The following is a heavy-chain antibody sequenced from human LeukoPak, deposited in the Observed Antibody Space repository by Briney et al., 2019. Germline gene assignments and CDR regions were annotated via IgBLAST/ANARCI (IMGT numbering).Heavy chain of an antibody. V-gene: IGHV1-46*04. J-gene: IGHJ3*02. D-gene: IGHD3-22*01. CDR3: ARGGDYYDSSGYSPDAFDI. CDR1: GYTFTSYY. CDR2: INPSGGST. Sequence: ASVKVSCKASGYTFTSYYMHWVRQAPGQGLEWMGIINPSGGSTSYAQKLQGRVTMTRDMSTSTVYMELSSLRSEDTAVYYCARGGDYYDSSGYSPDAFDIWGQGTMVTVSS.